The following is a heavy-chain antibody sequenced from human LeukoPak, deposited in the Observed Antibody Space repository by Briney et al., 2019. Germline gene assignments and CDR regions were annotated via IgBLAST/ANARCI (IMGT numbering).Heavy chain of an antibody. CDR3: ARAFYDSPGAFDI. J-gene: IGHJ3*02. V-gene: IGHV4-61*02. CDR2: IYTSGST. CDR1: GGSISSGSYY. D-gene: IGHD3-22*01. Sequence: SQTLSLTCTVSGGSISSGSYYWSWIRQPAGKGLEWIGRIYTSGSTNYNPSLKSRVTISVDTSKNQFSLKLSSVTAADTAVYYCARAFYDSPGAFDIWGQGTMVTVSS.